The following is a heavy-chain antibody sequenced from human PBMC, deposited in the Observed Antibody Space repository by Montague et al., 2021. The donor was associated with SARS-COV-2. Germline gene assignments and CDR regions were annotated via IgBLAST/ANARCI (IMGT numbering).Heavy chain of an antibody. J-gene: IGHJ3*02. CDR3: ARFPTSYYYDSKAAPATPDAFDI. D-gene: IGHD3-22*01. Sequence: SETLSLTCTVSGGSISSRSYYWGWIRQPPGKGLDWIGSIYYSGSTYYNPSLTSRVTTSVDTSKNQFSLKLSSVTAADTAVYYCARFPTSYYYDSKAAPATPDAFDIWGQGTMVTVSS. CDR1: GGSISSRSYY. CDR2: IYYSGST. V-gene: IGHV4-39*01.